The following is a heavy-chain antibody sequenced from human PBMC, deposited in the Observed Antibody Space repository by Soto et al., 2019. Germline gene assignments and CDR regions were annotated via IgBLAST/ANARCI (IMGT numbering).Heavy chain of an antibody. V-gene: IGHV1-69*08. D-gene: IGHD3-10*01. CDR2: IIPILAIA. CDR3: AREEYYYGSGAFFDY. CDR1: GGTFSSYN. J-gene: IGHJ4*02. Sequence: QVQLVQSGGEVKKPGSAEKVSWKASGGTFSSYNISWVRQAPGQGLEWMGRIIPILAIANYAQKFQGRVTITADKSTSTAYMELSSLRSEDTAVYYCAREEYYYGSGAFFDYWGQGTLVTVSS.